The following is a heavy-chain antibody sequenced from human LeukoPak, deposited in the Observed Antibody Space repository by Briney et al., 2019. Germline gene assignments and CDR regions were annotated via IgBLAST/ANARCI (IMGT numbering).Heavy chain of an antibody. CDR2: INHSGST. V-gene: IGHV4-34*01. D-gene: IGHD6-19*01. Sequence: SETLSLTCAVYGGSFSGYYWSWIRQPPGKGLEWIGEINHSGSTNYNPSLKSRVTISVDTSKNQFSLKLSSVTAADTAVYYCAREKQWLTGGFDYWGQGTLVTVSS. J-gene: IGHJ4*02. CDR3: AREKQWLTGGFDY. CDR1: GGSFSGYY.